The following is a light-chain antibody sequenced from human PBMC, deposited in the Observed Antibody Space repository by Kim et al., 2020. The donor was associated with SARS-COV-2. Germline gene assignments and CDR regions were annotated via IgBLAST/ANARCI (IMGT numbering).Light chain of an antibody. V-gene: IGKV1-27*01. Sequence: DIQLTQSPSSLCASVGDRVTITCRASQGVSNYVAWYQQRPGKAPMLLIYAASTLQSGVPSRFSGSGSGTDFALIISSLQPEDVATYYCQKYNSAPWTFGQGTKVDIK. CDR2: AAS. CDR1: QGVSNY. CDR3: QKYNSAPWT. J-gene: IGKJ1*01.